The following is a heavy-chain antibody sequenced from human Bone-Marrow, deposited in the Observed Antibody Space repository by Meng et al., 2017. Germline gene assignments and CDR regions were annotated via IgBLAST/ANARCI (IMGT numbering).Heavy chain of an antibody. J-gene: IGHJ2*01. CDR2: IYTSGST. CDR3: ARDNYYDSSGYTRTYWYFDL. Sequence: VHLKESGPGRVKPPEPLSLTCTVSVGSISSYYWSWIRQPAGKGLEWIGRIYTSGSTNYNPSLKSRVTMSVDTSKNQFSLKLSSVTAADTAVYYCARDNYYDSSGYTRTYWYFDLWGRGTLVTVSS. CDR1: VGSISSYY. D-gene: IGHD3-22*01. V-gene: IGHV4-4*07.